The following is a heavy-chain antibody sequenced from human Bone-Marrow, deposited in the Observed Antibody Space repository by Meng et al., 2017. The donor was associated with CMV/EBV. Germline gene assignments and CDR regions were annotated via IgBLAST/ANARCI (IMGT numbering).Heavy chain of an antibody. J-gene: IGHJ5*02. CDR1: GFTFDDYG. CDR2: INWNGGST. Sequence: GSLRLSCAASGFTFDDYGMSWVRQAPGKGLEWVSGINWNGGSTGYADSVKGRFTISRDNAKNSLYLQMNSLRAEDTALYYCARVGYDYVWGSYRPFDPWGQGTLVTVSS. CDR3: ARVGYDYVWGSYRPFDP. D-gene: IGHD3-16*02. V-gene: IGHV3-20*04.